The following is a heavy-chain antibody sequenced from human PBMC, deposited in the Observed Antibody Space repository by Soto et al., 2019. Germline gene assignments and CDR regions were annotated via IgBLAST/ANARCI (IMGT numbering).Heavy chain of an antibody. CDR3: AREKKHQSLGGRFGMDV. CDR1: GFIFSDFS. D-gene: IGHD2-2*01. CDR2: IGSSGGYI. Sequence: GSLRLSCAVSGFIFSDFSMNWVRQAPGKGLEWVASIGSSGGYIFYADSVKGRFTISRDNAKKSLDLQINSLRAEDTAVYYCAREKKHQSLGGRFGMDVWGQGTTVTVSS. J-gene: IGHJ6*02. V-gene: IGHV3-21*01.